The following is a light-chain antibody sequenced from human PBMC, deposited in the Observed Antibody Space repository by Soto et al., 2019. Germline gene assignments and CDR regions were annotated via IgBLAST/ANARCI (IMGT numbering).Light chain of an antibody. CDR2: DVS. CDR3: SSYTSSTTRV. CDR1: SSDVGDYNY. V-gene: IGLV2-14*01. Sequence: QSVLTQPASVSGSPGQSITISCTGTSSDVGDYNYVSWYQQHPGKAPKLMIYDVSNRPSGASNRFSGSKSGSTASLTISGLQAEDEADYYCSSYTSSTTRVFGTGTKVTVL. J-gene: IGLJ1*01.